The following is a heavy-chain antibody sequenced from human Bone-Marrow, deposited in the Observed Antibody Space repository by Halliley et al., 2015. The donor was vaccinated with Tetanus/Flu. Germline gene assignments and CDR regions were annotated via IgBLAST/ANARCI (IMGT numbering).Heavy chain of an antibody. D-gene: IGHD1-26*01. J-gene: IGHJ5*02. CDR3: AKVMTSGTSLRGVHFDP. CDR2: IGSGGST. V-gene: IGHV3-23*01. Sequence: IGSGGSTYYADSVKGRFTISRDNLQNTVSLVMKNLRPADTAKFYCAKVMTSGTSLRGVHFDPWGQGSLVDVSS.